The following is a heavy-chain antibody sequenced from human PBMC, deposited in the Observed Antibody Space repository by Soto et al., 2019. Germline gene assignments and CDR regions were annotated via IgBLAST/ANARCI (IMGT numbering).Heavy chain of an antibody. Sequence: ETLSLTCTVSGGSVSSGSYYWSWIRQPPGKGLEWIGYIYYSGSTNYNPSLKSRVTISVDTSKNQFSLKLSSVTAADTAVYYCARVHLDYGMDVWGQGTTVTVSS. CDR1: GGSVSSGSYY. V-gene: IGHV4-61*01. CDR2: IYYSGST. J-gene: IGHJ6*02. CDR3: ARVHLDYGMDV.